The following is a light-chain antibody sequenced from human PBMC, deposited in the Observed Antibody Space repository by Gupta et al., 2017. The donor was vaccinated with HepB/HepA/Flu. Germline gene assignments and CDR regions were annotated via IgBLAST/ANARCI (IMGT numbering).Light chain of an antibody. Sequence: DIVMTQSQLSMHVTPGEAASISCRSSKSLLQSNGNNYLDWFVQKPGQSPQLLIYLGSNRASGVPDRFSGSGSGTDFTLKINRVEAEDVGVYYCMENLQAPFTFGPGTKVDVK. CDR1: KSLLQSNGNNY. J-gene: IGKJ3*01. CDR3: MENLQAPFT. CDR2: LGS. V-gene: IGKV2-28*01.